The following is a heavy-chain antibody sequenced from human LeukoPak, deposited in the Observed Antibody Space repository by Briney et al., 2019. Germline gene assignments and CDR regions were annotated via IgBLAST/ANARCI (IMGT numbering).Heavy chain of an antibody. CDR3: AKGAIAVAGFNWFDP. Sequence: GGSLRLSCAASGFTFSDYYMSWIRQAPGKGLEWVSYISSSSSYTNYADSVKGRFTISRDNSKNTLYLQMNSLRAEDTAVYYCAKGAIAVAGFNWFDPWGQGTLVTVSS. CDR1: GFTFSDYY. CDR2: ISSSSSYT. J-gene: IGHJ5*02. V-gene: IGHV3-11*05. D-gene: IGHD6-19*01.